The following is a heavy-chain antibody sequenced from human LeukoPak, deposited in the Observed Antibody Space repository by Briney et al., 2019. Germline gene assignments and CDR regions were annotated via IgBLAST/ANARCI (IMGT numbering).Heavy chain of an antibody. CDR2: IWYDGSNK. J-gene: IGHJ6*03. CDR1: GFTFSSYG. CDR3: AKGKGSYYYDSSGYPTFPYYMDV. V-gene: IGHV3-33*06. Sequence: GGSLRLSCAASGFTFSSYGMHWVRQAPGKGLEWVAVIWYDGSNKYYAASVKGRFTISRDNSKNTLYLQMNSLRAEDTAVYYCAKGKGSYYYDSSGYPTFPYYMDVWGKGTTVTVSS. D-gene: IGHD3-22*01.